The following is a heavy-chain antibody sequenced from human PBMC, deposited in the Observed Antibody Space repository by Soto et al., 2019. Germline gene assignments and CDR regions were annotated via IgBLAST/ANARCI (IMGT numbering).Heavy chain of an antibody. CDR3: ATRITVFGLLIPALDS. CDR1: CGAREYIS. CDR2: INHTGGT. J-gene: IGHJ5*01. Sequence: TWSLTGAAPCGAREYISWVWVRQHTRKGLEWIGEINHTGGTHYNPSLKSRVTMSVDTSKNQFSLRLSSVTAADTAIYYCATRITVFGLLIPALDSWGHGTQVTVSS. V-gene: IGHV4-34*01. D-gene: IGHD3-3*01.